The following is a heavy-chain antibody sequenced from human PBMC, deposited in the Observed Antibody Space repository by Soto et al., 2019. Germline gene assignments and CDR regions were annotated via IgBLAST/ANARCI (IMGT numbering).Heavy chain of an antibody. J-gene: IGHJ4*02. D-gene: IGHD2-2*01. CDR2: ISYDGSNK. CDR3: AKDLPYQPLQDHSDY. Sequence: PVGSLRLSCAASGFTFSSYGLNWVRQAPFKGLEWVAVISYDGSNKYYAESVKGRFTISRDNSKNTLYLQMNSLRAEDTAVYYFAKDLPYQPLQDHSDYWGQGTMVPVSS. CDR1: GFTFSSYG. V-gene: IGHV3-30*18.